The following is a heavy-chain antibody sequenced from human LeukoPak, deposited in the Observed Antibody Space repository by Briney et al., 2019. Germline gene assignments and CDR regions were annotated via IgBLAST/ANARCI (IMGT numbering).Heavy chain of an antibody. CDR3: ARDSDGDYGGILDY. Sequence: GGSLRLSCAASGFTFSSYAMHWVRQAPGKGLEWVAVISYDGSNKYYADSVKGRFTISRDNSKNTLYLQMNSLRAEDTAVYYCARDSDGDYGGILDYWGQGTLVIVSS. V-gene: IGHV3-30*04. CDR2: ISYDGSNK. CDR1: GFTFSSYA. D-gene: IGHD4-17*01. J-gene: IGHJ4*02.